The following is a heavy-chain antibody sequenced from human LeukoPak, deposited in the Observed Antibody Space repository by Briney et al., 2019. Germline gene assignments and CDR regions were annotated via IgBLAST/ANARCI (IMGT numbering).Heavy chain of an antibody. CDR3: ARDWLNYGSPYYSMDV. J-gene: IGHJ6*02. D-gene: IGHD4-17*01. CDR1: GFIVSNNY. V-gene: IGHV3-53*01. CDR2: IYSGGST. Sequence: GGSLRLSCAAPGFIVSNNYMTWVRQAPGKGLEWVSNIYSGGSTYYADSVKGRFTVSRDDSKNTLYLQMNSLRAEDTAVYYCARDWLNYGSPYYSMDVWGQGTTVTVSS.